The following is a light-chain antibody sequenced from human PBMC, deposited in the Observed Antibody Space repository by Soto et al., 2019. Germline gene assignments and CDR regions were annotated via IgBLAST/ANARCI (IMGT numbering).Light chain of an antibody. CDR3: GTWDNSLSAV. Sequence: QSVLTQPPSVSAAPGQKVTISCSGSSSNVGSNYVSWYQQLPGTAPKLLIYDNGKRSSGIPDRFSGSQSGTPATLGITGLQTGDEADYYCGTWDNSLSAVFGGGTKVTVL. CDR2: DNG. V-gene: IGLV1-51*01. CDR1: SSNVGSNY. J-gene: IGLJ2*01.